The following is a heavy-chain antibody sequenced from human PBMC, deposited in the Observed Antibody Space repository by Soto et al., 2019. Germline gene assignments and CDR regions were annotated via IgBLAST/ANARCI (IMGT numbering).Heavy chain of an antibody. CDR3: ARDLYYYGSGSSARYYYGMDV. D-gene: IGHD3-10*01. V-gene: IGHV1-69*08. J-gene: IGHJ6*02. CDR1: GGTFSSYT. Sequence: QVQLVQSGAEVKKPGSSVKVSCKASGGTFSSYTISWVRQAPGQGLEWMGRIIPILGIANYAQKFQGRVTITADKSTSTAYMELSSLRSEDTAVYYCARDLYYYGSGSSARYYYGMDVWGQGTTVTVSS. CDR2: IIPILGIA.